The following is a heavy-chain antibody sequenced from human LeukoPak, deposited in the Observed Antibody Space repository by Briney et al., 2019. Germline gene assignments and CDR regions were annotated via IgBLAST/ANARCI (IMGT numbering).Heavy chain of an antibody. Sequence: GESLKISCKGSGYNFTSYWISWVRQMPGKGLEWMGRIDPSDSYTNYSPSFQGHVTISADKSISTAYLQWSSLKASDTAMYYCARGPSYYGSGSTYYFDYWGQGTLVTVSS. CDR2: IDPSDSYT. D-gene: IGHD3-10*01. V-gene: IGHV5-10-1*01. CDR1: GYNFTSYW. CDR3: ARGPSYYGSGSTYYFDY. J-gene: IGHJ4*02.